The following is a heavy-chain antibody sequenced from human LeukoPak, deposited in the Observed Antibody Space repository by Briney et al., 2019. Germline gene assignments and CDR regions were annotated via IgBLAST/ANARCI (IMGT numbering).Heavy chain of an antibody. CDR3: ARARTVLGVTDY. V-gene: IGHV5-51*01. J-gene: IGHJ4*02. CDR1: GYRFTSYW. CDR2: IYPGDSDT. D-gene: IGHD3-10*01. Sequence: GEALEISLKGSGYRFTSYWIGRVRPSPGKGPGWMGIIYPGDSDTRYSPSFQGQVTISADKSISTAYLQWSSLQASDTAMYYCARARTVLGVTDYWGQGTLVTVSS.